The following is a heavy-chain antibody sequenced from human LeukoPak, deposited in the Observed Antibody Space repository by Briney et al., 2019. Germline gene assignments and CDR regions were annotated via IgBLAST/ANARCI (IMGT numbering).Heavy chain of an antibody. V-gene: IGHV3-73*01. D-gene: IGHD6-25*01. CDR3: THPAYYYGLDV. Sequence: GGSLRLSCAASGFTFSVSAIHGGRQACGKGLEWVGRIKTKADNYATAYDASVKGRFTISRDDSKNTAYLQMNSLKIEDTAVYYCTHPAYYYGLDVWGKGTTVTVSS. CDR1: GFTFSVSA. J-gene: IGHJ6*04. CDR2: IKTKADNYAT.